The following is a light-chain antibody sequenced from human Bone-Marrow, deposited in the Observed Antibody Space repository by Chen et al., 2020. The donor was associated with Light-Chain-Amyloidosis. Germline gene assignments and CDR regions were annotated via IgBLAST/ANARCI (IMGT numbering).Light chain of an antibody. CDR2: RDT. V-gene: IGLV3-25*03. J-gene: IGLJ2*01. Sequence: SYELTQPPSVSVSPGQTARITCSGDDLPTKYAYWYQKKPGQAPVMVIHRDTERPSGISERFYGYSSGTTATLTISGVQAEDEADYHGQSADSSGTYEVIVGGGSKLTVL. CDR3: QSADSSGTYEVI. CDR1: DLPTKY.